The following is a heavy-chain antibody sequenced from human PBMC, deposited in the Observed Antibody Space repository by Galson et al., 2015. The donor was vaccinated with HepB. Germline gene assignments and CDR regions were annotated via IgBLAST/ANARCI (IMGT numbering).Heavy chain of an antibody. D-gene: IGHD3-3*01. CDR1: GFTFSTYW. CDR3: AKGREYDRYYMDV. CDR2: INTDGSST. Sequence: SLRLSCAASGFTFSTYWMHWVRQAPGKGLMWISRINTDGSSTSYADSVKGRFTISRDNAKNTVYLQMNSLRAEDTAVYYCAKGREYDRYYMDVWGKGTTVTVSS. J-gene: IGHJ6*03. V-gene: IGHV3-74*01.